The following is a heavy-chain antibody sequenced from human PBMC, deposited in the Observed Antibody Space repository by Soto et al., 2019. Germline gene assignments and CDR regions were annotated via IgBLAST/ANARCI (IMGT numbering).Heavy chain of an antibody. CDR3: ARGLPGGMDV. CDR2: ISVAGDT. CDR1: GFTFSRYD. J-gene: IGHJ6*02. Sequence: GGSLRLSCAASGFTFSRYDIHWVRQGKGKGLEWVSGISVAGDTYCPGSVKGRFTISRENVKNSLYLQMNNLRAGDTAVYYCARGLPGGMDVWGQGTTVTVSS. V-gene: IGHV3-13*01.